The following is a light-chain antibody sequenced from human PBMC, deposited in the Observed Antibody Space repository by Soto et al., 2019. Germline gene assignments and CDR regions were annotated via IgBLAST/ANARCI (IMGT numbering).Light chain of an antibody. Sequence: QSALTQPPSASGSPGQSVTVSCTGTSSDIGDYNYVSWYQQHPGKAPKLMIYEVSKRPSGVPDRFSGSKSGNTASLTVSGLPADDEADYYCSLYVGNNNLVFGGGTKLTVL. CDR3: SLYVGNNNLV. V-gene: IGLV2-8*01. J-gene: IGLJ2*01. CDR2: EVS. CDR1: SSDIGDYNY.